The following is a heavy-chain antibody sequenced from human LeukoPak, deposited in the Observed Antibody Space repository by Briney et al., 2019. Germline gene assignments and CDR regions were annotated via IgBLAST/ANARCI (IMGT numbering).Heavy chain of an antibody. CDR3: ARRQPSMRTSGGFVGHFEY. V-gene: IGHV4-34*01. D-gene: IGHD3-16*02. Sequence: KPSETLSPTCAVSGGHFSGYFWTWIRQAPGKGLEWIGEVNSRGSATYNPSLRSRVTLLPDTSRNQFSLTLTSVTAADTAVYYCARRQPSMRTSGGFVGHFEYWGQGILVIVSS. J-gene: IGHJ4*02. CDR2: VNSRGSA. CDR1: GGHFSGYF.